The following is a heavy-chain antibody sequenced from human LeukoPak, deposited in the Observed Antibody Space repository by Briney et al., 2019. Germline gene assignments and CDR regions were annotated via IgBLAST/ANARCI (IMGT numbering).Heavy chain of an antibody. J-gene: IGHJ4*02. Sequence: TSETLSLTCTVSGGSTSSYYWSWIRQPPGKGLEWIGYIYYSGSTNYNPSLKSRVTISVDTSKNQFSLKLSSVTAADTAVYYCARIDYGPNYFDYWGQGTLVTVSS. V-gene: IGHV4-59*01. CDR1: GGSTSSYY. CDR2: IYYSGST. CDR3: ARIDYGPNYFDY. D-gene: IGHD4-17*01.